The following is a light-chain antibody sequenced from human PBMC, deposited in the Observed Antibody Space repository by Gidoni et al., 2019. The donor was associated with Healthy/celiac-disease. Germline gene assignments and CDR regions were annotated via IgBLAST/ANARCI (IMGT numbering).Light chain of an antibody. CDR2: EGS. Sequence: QSALTPPASVSGSPGQSITISCTGTSSDVGSYNLVSWYQQHPGKAPKLMIYEGSKRPSWVSNRFSGSKSGNTASLTISGLQAEDEADYYCCSYAGSSTPVFGGGTKLTVL. V-gene: IGLV2-23*01. CDR1: SSDVGSYNL. CDR3: CSYAGSSTPV. J-gene: IGLJ2*01.